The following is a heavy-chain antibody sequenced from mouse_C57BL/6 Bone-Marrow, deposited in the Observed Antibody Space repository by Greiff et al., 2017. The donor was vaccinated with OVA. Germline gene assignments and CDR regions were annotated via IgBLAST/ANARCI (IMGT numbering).Heavy chain of an antibody. CDR2: IYWDDDK. CDR3: ARRIYYDYDGLAY. V-gene: IGHV8-12*01. D-gene: IGHD2-4*01. Sequence: ESGPGILQSSQTLSLTCSFSGFSLSTSGMGVSWIRQPSGKGLEWLVHIYWDDDKRYNPSLKSRLTISKDTSRNQVFLKSTSVDTADTATYYGARRIYYDYDGLAYWGQGTLVTVSA. CDR1: GFSLSTSGMG. J-gene: IGHJ3*01.